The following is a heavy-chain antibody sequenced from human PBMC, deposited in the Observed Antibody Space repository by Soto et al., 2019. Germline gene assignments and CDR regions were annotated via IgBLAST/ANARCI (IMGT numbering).Heavy chain of an antibody. Sequence: ASVKVSCKVSGYTLTELSMHWVRQAPGKGLEWMGGFDPEDGETIYAQKFQGRVTMTEDTSTDTAYMELSSLRSEDTAVYYCATTRRFLEWLLSSGYYMDVWGKGTTVTVSS. CDR1: GYTLTELS. D-gene: IGHD3-3*01. CDR3: ATTRRFLEWLLSSGYYMDV. J-gene: IGHJ6*03. CDR2: FDPEDGET. V-gene: IGHV1-24*01.